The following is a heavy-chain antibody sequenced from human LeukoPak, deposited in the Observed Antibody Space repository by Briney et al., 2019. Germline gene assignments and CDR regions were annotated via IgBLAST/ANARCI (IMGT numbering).Heavy chain of an antibody. CDR3: ARFKVTVTSIP. V-gene: IGHV3-74*01. J-gene: IGHJ5*02. Sequence: GGSLRLSCAASGFTFSDYWMHWVRQAPGKGLVWVSRINPDGSSASYADSVKGRFTISRDNAKNTLYLQMNSLRAEDTAVYYCARFKVTVTSIPWGQGTLVTVSP. D-gene: IGHD4-11*01. CDR2: INPDGSSA. CDR1: GFTFSDYW.